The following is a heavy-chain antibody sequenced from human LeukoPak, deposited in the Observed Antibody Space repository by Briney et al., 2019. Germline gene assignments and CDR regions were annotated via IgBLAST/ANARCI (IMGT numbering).Heavy chain of an antibody. V-gene: IGHV3-64*02. CDR3: ARGPSSSFYMDV. CDR2: VTGNARSK. CDR1: GFMFSDYT. J-gene: IGHJ6*03. Sequence: GGSLRLSCAGSGFMFSDYTMHWVRQAPGKGLEYVSAVTGNARSKYHADSVRGRFTISRDNSKDTLYLQMGSLRPEDAAVYYCARGPSSSFYMDVWGKGTTVTISS.